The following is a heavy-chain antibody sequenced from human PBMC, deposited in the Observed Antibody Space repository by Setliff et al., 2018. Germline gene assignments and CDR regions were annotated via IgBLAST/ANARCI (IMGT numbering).Heavy chain of an antibody. CDR3: ARRLSGSGGDAY. Sequence: SETLSLTCAVSGYYISSGYYWGWIRQPPGKGREWIGSIYHSGSTYYNPSLKSRVTISVDTSKNQFSLNQSSVTAADTAVYYCARRLSGSGGDAYLCQGTLVTVSS. CDR1: GYYISSGYY. J-gene: IGHJ4*02. V-gene: IGHV4-38-2*01. CDR2: IYHSGST. D-gene: IGHD6-19*01.